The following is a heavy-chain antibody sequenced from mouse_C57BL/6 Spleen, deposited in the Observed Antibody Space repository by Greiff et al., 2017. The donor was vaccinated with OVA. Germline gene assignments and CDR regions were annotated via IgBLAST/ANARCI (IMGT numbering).Heavy chain of an antibody. Sequence: EVMLVESGGGLVKPGGSLKLSCAASGFTFSSYAMSWVRQTPEKRLEWVATISDGGSYTYYPDNVKGRFTISRDNAKNNLYLQMSHLKSEDTAMYYCARPMITKAMDYWGQGTSVTVSS. J-gene: IGHJ4*01. D-gene: IGHD2-4*01. CDR2: ISDGGSYT. V-gene: IGHV5-4*03. CDR3: ARPMITKAMDY. CDR1: GFTFSSYA.